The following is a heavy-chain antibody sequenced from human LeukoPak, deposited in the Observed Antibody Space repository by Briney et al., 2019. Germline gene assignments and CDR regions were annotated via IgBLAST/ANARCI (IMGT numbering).Heavy chain of an antibody. V-gene: IGHV4-61*02. CDR1: GGSMNSGSLY. Sequence: SQTLSLNCTVSGGSMNSGSLYWPWIRQPAGKGLERIGRIYNSGSTNYNPSLKSRVTMSPYTSKNQFSLKLSSVTSAATSVYKRARHQNLGGDYCYYNLPGRGTLVTVSS. J-gene: IGHJ2*01. CDR3: ARHQNLGGDYCYYNL. D-gene: IGHD1-1*01. CDR2: IYNSGST.